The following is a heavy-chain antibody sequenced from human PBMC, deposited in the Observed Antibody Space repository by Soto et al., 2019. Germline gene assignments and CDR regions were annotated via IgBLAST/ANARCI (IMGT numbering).Heavy chain of an antibody. CDR1: GYTFTGYY. Sequence: QVQLVQSGAEVKKPGASVKVSCKASGYTFTGYYMHWVRQAPGQGLEWMGWINPNSGGTNYAQKFQGWVTMTRDTPISTAYMELSRLRSDDTAVYYCARGNCSSTSCQSYYYYYGMDVWGQGTTVTVSS. D-gene: IGHD2-2*01. V-gene: IGHV1-2*04. CDR2: INPNSGGT. CDR3: ARGNCSSTSCQSYYYYYGMDV. J-gene: IGHJ6*02.